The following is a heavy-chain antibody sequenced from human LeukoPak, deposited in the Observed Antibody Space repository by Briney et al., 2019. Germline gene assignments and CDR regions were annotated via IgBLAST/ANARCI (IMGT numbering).Heavy chain of an antibody. CDR2: IYDSGST. CDR3: ARGARALAVVVVPAADI. CDR1: GGSISSYF. J-gene: IGHJ3*02. D-gene: IGHD2-2*01. V-gene: IGHV4-59*12. Sequence: SETLSLTCTVSGGSISSYFWSWIRQPPGKGLEWIGYIYDSGSTRYNPSLKSRVSISVDTSKKQFSLKLSSVTAADTAVYYCARGARALAVVVVPAADIWGQGTMVTVSS.